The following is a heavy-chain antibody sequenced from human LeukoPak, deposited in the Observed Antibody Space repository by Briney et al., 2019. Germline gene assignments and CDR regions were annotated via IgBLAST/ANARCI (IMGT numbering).Heavy chain of an antibody. CDR3: ARALYDNSGYYFRPSYYFDN. CDR2: ISGSGTYT. V-gene: IGHV3-11*06. Sequence: GGSLRLSCAASGFTFSDYYMTWIRQAPGKGLEWVSYISGSGTYTNYADSVKGRFTISRDNAKKSLYPQMNSLRAEDTAVYYCARALYDNSGYYFRPSYYFDNWGQGTLVTVSS. J-gene: IGHJ4*02. CDR1: GFTFSDYY. D-gene: IGHD3-22*01.